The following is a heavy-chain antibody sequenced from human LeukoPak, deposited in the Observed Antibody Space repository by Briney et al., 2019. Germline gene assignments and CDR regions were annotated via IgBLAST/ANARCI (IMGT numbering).Heavy chain of an antibody. V-gene: IGHV3-21*01. CDR2: ISSDSRYI. J-gene: IGHJ4*02. CDR1: GFTFRTYT. Sequence: GGSLRLCCAASGFTFRTYTMNWVRQAPGKRLEWVSSISSDSRYIYYADSVKGRFTISRDNAQNSLYLQMNSLRVEDTAVYYCARDFRYEGDYWGQGTLVTVSS. CDR3: ARDFRYEGDY. D-gene: IGHD5-12*01.